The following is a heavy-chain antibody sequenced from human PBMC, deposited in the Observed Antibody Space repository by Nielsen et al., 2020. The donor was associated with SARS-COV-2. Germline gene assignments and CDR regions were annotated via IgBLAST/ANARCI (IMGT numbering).Heavy chain of an antibody. CDR3: TTDSLIVVVPAAIGWFDP. J-gene: IGHJ5*02. CDR1: GFTFSNAW. D-gene: IGHD2-2*01. CDR2: IKSKTDGGTT. Sequence: GESLKISCAASGFTFSNAWMSWVRQAPGKGLEWVGRIKSKTDGGTTDYAAPVKGRFTISRDDSKNTLYLQMNSLKTEDTAVYYCTTDSLIVVVPAAIGWFDPWGQGTPVTVSS. V-gene: IGHV3-15*01.